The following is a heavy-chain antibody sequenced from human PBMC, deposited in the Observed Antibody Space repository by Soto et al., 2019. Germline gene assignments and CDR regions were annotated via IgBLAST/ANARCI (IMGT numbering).Heavy chain of an antibody. D-gene: IGHD3-22*01. CDR1: GFTFSSYG. J-gene: IGHJ4*02. V-gene: IGHV3-33*01. CDR3: AREYDYYDSSGGLFDY. Sequence: QVQLVESGGGVVQPGRSLRLSCAASGFTFSSYGMHWVRQAPGKGLEWVAVIWYDGSNKYYADSVKGRFTISRDNSKNTLYLQMNSLRAEDTAVYYCAREYDYYDSSGGLFDYWGQGTLVTVSS. CDR2: IWYDGSNK.